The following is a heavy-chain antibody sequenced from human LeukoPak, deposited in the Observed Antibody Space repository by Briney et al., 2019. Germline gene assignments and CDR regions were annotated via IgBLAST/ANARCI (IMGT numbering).Heavy chain of an antibody. J-gene: IGHJ5*02. CDR1: GYTFTSYG. D-gene: IGHD6-13*01. V-gene: IGHV1-18*01. Sequence: VSVKVSCKASGYTFTSYGISWVRQAPGQGLEWMGWISAYNGNTNYAQKLQGRVTMTTDTSTSTAYMELRSLRSDDTAVYYCARTNSSSWYHWFDPWGQGTLVTVSS. CDR2: ISAYNGNT. CDR3: ARTNSSSWYHWFDP.